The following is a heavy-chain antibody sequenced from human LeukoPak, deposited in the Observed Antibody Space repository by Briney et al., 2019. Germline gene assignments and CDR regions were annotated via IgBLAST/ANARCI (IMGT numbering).Heavy chain of an antibody. D-gene: IGHD5-24*01. CDR2: ISWNSGSI. CDR3: AGDGYNYRADAFDI. CDR1: GFTFDDYA. J-gene: IGHJ3*02. Sequence: GRSLRVSCAASGFTFDDYAMHWVRQAPGKGLEWVSGISWNSGSIGYADSVKGRFTISRDNAKNSLYLQMNSLRAEDTAVYYCAGDGYNYRADAFDIWGQGTMVTVSS. V-gene: IGHV3-9*01.